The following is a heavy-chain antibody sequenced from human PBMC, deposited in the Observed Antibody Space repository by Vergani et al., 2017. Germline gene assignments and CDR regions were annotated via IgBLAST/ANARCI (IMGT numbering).Heavy chain of an antibody. V-gene: IGHV3-9*01. D-gene: IGHD6-13*01. CDR2: INWNSDSI. J-gene: IGHJ2*01. Sequence: VQLVESGGGVVQPGRSLRLSCAASGFSFSSFGFHWVRQAPGKGLEWVSGINWNSDSIAYADSVKGRFTISRDNAKNSLYLQMNSLRAEETALYYCVKDIAASGNYWYFDLWGRGTLVTVSS. CDR3: VKDIAASGNYWYFDL. CDR1: GFSFSSFG.